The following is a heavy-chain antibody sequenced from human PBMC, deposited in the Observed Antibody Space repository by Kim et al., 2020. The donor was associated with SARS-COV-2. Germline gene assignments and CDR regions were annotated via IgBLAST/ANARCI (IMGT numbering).Heavy chain of an antibody. J-gene: IGHJ4*01. D-gene: IGHD5-12*01. CDR1: GFTFSSYA. V-gene: IGHV3-23*01. CDR3: VKEYPAAPSGYPADY. CDR2: ISSGVGTP. Sequence: GGSLRLSCAASGFTFSSYAMSWVRQAPGKGLEWVSSISSGVGTPYYADSVKGRFTISRDNSKNTLSLRMNNLGAEDTALYYFVKEYPAAPSGYPADYWG.